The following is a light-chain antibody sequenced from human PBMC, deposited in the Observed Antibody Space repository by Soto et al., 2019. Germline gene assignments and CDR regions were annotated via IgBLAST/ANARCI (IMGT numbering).Light chain of an antibody. V-gene: IGKV1-39*01. Sequence: DIQMTQSPSSLSASVRDRVTITCRASQSISSYLNWYQQKPGKAPKLLIYAASSLQSGVPSRFSGSGSGTDFTITISSLQPEDFATYYCQQSYSTPSITFGKGTRLEIK. CDR3: QQSYSTPSIT. CDR2: AAS. CDR1: QSISSY. J-gene: IGKJ5*01.